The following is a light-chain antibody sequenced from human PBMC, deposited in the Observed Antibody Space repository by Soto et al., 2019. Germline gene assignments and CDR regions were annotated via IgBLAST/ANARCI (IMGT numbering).Light chain of an antibody. CDR2: GAS. V-gene: IGKV3-20*01. CDR3: HQYCSSPQA. CDR1: QSVTRSF. Sequence: EIVLTQSPGTLSLSPGERVTLSCRASQSVTRSFLAWYQQKPGQAPRLLIYGASSRATGIPDRLSGSGSGTDFALTMRRLEPEDLAVYSCHQYCSSPQAFGPGTKVDIK. J-gene: IGKJ3*01.